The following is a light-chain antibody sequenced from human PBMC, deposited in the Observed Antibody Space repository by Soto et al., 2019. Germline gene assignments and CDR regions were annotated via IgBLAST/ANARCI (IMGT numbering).Light chain of an antibody. V-gene: IGKV3-11*01. CDR2: DAS. CDR1: QSVSSY. CDR3: QQRSNWPLT. J-gene: IGKJ4*01. Sequence: EIALTQSPATLSLSPGERATLSCRASQSVSSYLAWYQQKPGQAPSLLIYDASNRATGIPARFSGSGSGTDFTLTISSLEPEDFAVYYCQQRSNWPLTFGGGTKVDIK.